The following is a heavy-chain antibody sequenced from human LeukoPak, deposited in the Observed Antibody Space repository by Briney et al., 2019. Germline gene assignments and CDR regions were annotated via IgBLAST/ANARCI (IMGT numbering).Heavy chain of an antibody. V-gene: IGHV1-2*02. J-gene: IGHJ3*02. CDR3: ARGSYLDAFDI. CDR1: GYTFTSYD. D-gene: IGHD3-10*01. Sequence: SVKVSCKASGYTFTSYDINWVRQATGQGLEWMGWINPNSGGTNYAQKFQGRVTMTRDTSISTAYMELSRLRSDDTAVYYCARGSYLDAFDIWGQGTMVTVSS. CDR2: INPNSGGT.